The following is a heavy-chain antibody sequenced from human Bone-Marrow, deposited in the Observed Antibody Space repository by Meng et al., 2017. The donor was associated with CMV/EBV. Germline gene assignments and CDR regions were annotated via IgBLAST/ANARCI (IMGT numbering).Heavy chain of an antibody. J-gene: IGHJ3*02. V-gene: IGHV3-21*01. CDR1: GFTFSSYS. CDR2: ISSSSSYI. Sequence: GFTFSSYSMNWVRQAPGKGLEWVSSISSSSSYIYYADSVKGRFTISRDNAKNSLYLQMNSLRAEDTAVYYCARVTPAALWSFDAFDIWGQGTMVTVSS. D-gene: IGHD2-21*01. CDR3: ARVTPAALWSFDAFDI.